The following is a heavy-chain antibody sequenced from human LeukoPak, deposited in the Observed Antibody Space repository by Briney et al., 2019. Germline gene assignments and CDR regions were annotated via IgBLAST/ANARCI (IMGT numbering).Heavy chain of an antibody. Sequence: PSQTLSLTCAVSGGSISSGGYSWSWIRQPPGKGLEWIGYIYHSGSTYYNPSLKSRVTISVDRSKNQFSLKLSSVTAADTAVYYCARRGDYVAYWGQGTLVTVSS. V-gene: IGHV4-30-2*01. CDR3: ARRGDYVAY. J-gene: IGHJ4*02. CDR1: GGSISSGGYS. CDR2: IYHSGST. D-gene: IGHD3-16*01.